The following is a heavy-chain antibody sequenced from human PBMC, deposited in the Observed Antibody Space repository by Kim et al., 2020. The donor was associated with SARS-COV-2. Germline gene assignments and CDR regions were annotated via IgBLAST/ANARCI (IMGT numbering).Heavy chain of an antibody. D-gene: IGHD6-13*01. J-gene: IGHJ4*02. Sequence: YVSGRLTISRDNAQNQLYLQMNSLRAEDTAVYYCARDRESIAAAEPIIDYWGQGTLVTVSS. CDR3: ARDRESIAAAEPIIDY. V-gene: IGHV3-30*01.